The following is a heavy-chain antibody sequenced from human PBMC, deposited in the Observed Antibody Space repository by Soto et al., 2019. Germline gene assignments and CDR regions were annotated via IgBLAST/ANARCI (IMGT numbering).Heavy chain of an antibody. Sequence: GASVKVSCKASGYTFTSYGISWVRQAPGQGLEWMGWISAYNGNTNYAQKLQGRVTMTTDTSTSTAYMELRSLRSDDTAVYYCARGGNYYDSSGYVIFDSWGQGTLVTVSS. D-gene: IGHD3-22*01. CDR1: GYTFTSYG. V-gene: IGHV1-18*01. CDR3: ARGGNYYDSSGYVIFDS. J-gene: IGHJ4*02. CDR2: ISAYNGNT.